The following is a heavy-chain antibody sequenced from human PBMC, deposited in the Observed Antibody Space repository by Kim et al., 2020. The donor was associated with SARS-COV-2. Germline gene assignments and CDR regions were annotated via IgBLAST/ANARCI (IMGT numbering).Heavy chain of an antibody. D-gene: IGHD6-19*01. Sequence: SETLSLTCTVSGGSISSSSYYWGWIRQPPGKGLEWIGSIYYSGSTYYNPSLKSRVTISVDTSKNQFSLKLSSVTAADTAVYYCARLERWLVYFDYWGQGTLVTVSS. V-gene: IGHV4-39*01. CDR2: IYYSGST. CDR3: ARLERWLVYFDY. J-gene: IGHJ4*02. CDR1: GGSISSSSYY.